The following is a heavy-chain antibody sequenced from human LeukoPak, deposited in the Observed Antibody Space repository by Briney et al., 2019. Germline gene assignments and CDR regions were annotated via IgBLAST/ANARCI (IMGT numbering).Heavy chain of an antibody. CDR3: AKDHYDILTGYSVLYYYYGMDV. J-gene: IGHJ6*04. D-gene: IGHD3-9*01. CDR1: GFTFSSYA. Sequence: GGSLRLSCAASGFTFSSYAMHWVRQAPGKGLEWVAVISYDGSNKYYADSVKGRFTISRDNSKNTLYLQMNSLRAEDTAVYHCAKDHYDILTGYSVLYYYYGMDVWGKGTTVTVSS. CDR2: ISYDGSNK. V-gene: IGHV3-30-3*01.